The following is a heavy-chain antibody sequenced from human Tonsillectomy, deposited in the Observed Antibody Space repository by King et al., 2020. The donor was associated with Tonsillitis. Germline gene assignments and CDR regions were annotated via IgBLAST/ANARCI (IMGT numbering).Heavy chain of an antibody. D-gene: IGHD3-10*01. CDR1: GYSFTSYW. CDR2: IYPGDSDT. Sequence: QLVQSGAEVKKPGESLKISCKGSGYSFTSYWIGWVRQMPGKGLEWMGIIYPGDSDTRYSPSFQGQVTISADKSISTAYLQWSSLKASDTAMYYCARLLEMSPGGGGGSNNNGGGLDYWGQGTLVTVSS. J-gene: IGHJ4*02. CDR3: ARLLEMSPGGGGGSNNNGGGLDY. V-gene: IGHV5-51*01.